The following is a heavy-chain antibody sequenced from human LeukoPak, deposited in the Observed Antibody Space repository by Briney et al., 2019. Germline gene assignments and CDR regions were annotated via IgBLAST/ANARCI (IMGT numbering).Heavy chain of an antibody. CDR2: IFYRDNT. CDR3: ARALPWGTIDALNI. CDR1: GGSMSSYY. V-gene: IGHV4-59*01. J-gene: IGHJ3*02. D-gene: IGHD3-16*01. Sequence: PSATLPLTCTVSGGSMSSYYWSWIRQPPGKGLEWIGYIFYRDNTNYNPSLNSRVTISVDTSKNQFSLKLSSVTTADTAVYYCARALPWGTIDALNIWGQGTMVTVSS.